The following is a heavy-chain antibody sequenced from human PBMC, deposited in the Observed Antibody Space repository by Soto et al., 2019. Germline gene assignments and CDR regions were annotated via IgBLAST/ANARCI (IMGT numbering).Heavy chain of an antibody. CDR2: INHSGST. CDR3: ARSTYYYGFDY. V-gene: IGHV4-39*07. D-gene: IGHD3-10*01. Sequence: SQTLSLTCTVSDGSISSGGYYWSWIRQPPGKGLEWIGEINHSGSTNYNPSLKSRVTISVDTSKNQFSLKLSSVTAADTAVYYCARSTYYYGFDYWGQGTLVTV. J-gene: IGHJ4*02. CDR1: DGSISSGGYY.